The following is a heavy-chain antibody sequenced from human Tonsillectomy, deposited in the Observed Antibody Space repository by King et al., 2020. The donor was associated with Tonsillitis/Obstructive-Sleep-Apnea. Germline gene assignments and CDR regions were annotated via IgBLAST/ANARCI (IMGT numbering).Heavy chain of an antibody. V-gene: IGHV2-5*02. CDR3: AHKDTQPFDY. J-gene: IGHJ4*02. CDR1: GFSLSASGAG. Sequence: FTLKESGPTLVKPTQTLTLTCTFSGFSLSASGAGVGWIRQPPGQALEWLGLIYWDDDKRYSPPLRSRLTITKDTSENQVVLTMTNMDPVDTATYFCAHKDTQPFDYWGQGTLVTVSS. CDR2: IYWDDDK.